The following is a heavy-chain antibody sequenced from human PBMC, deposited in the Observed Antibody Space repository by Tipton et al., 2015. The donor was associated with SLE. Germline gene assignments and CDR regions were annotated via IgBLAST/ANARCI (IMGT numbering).Heavy chain of an antibody. J-gene: IGHJ6*03. V-gene: IGHV4-39*01. CDR2: IYHSGST. Sequence: LRLSCTVSGGSISSHYWAWIRQPPGKGLEWIGTIYHSGSTYYNPSLKSRVTISVDTSKNQFSLKLRSVTAADTAVYYCARLKGRLELPGYHYYMDVWGKGTTVTVSS. D-gene: IGHD1-7*01. CDR3: ARLKGRLELPGYHYYMDV. CDR1: GGSISSHY.